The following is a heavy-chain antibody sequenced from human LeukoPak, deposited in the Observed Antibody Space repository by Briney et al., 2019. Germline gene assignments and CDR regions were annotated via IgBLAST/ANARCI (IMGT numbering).Heavy chain of an antibody. V-gene: IGHV3-64*04. CDR1: GFTFSSYA. CDR3: AKNMVRGVIVYYYYYGMDV. Sequence: PGGSLRLSCVASGFTFSSYAMHWVRQAPGQGLEYVSSISSNGIGTKYANSVKGRFTISRDNSKNTLYLQMNSLRAEDTAVYYCAKNMVRGVIVYYYYYGMDVWGQGTAVTVSS. CDR2: ISSNGIGT. D-gene: IGHD3-10*01. J-gene: IGHJ6*02.